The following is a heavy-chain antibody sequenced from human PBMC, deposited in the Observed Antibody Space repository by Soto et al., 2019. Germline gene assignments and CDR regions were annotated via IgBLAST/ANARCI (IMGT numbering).Heavy chain of an antibody. J-gene: IGHJ5*02. Sequence: QVQLRESGPGLVKPSQTLSLTCTVSGGSISSGAYYWSWIRQHPGKGLEWIGYIYYSGSTYYNPSLKSRXXIXVDXSKNQFSLRLSSVTAADTAVYYCARLDYGGDWFDPWGQGTLVTVSS. CDR3: ARLDYGGDWFDP. CDR1: GGSISSGAYY. V-gene: IGHV4-31*03. D-gene: IGHD4-17*01. CDR2: IYYSGST.